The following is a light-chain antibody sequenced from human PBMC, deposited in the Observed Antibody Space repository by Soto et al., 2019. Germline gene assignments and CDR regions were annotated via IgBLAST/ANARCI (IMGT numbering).Light chain of an antibody. CDR1: QSVSSN. CDR3: QQYNNWPLT. V-gene: IGKV3-15*01. J-gene: IGKJ4*01. CDR2: GAS. Sequence: EIVMTQSPATLSVSPGERATLSCRASQSVSSNLAWYQKKPGQAPRLLIYGASTRATGIPARFSGSGSGTEDALTISSLQSECFAVYYCQQYNNWPLTFGGGTKVEIK.